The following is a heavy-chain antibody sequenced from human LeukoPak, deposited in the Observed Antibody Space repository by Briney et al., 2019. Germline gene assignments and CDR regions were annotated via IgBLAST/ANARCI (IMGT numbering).Heavy chain of an antibody. Sequence: GGSLGLSCAASGFTFSSYAMHWVRQAPGKGLEWVAVISYDGSNKYYADSVKGRFTISRDNSKNTLYLQMNSLRAEDTAVYYCARDGHLGYCSGGSCYWGYFDYWGQGTLVTVSS. CDR2: ISYDGSNK. V-gene: IGHV3-30-3*01. CDR1: GFTFSSYA. D-gene: IGHD2-15*01. J-gene: IGHJ4*02. CDR3: ARDGHLGYCSGGSCYWGYFDY.